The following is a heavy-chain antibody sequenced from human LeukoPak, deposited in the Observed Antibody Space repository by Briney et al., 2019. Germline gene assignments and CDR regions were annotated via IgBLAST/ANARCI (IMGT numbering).Heavy chain of an antibody. D-gene: IGHD2-15*01. Sequence: GGSLRLSCAASGFTFSSYAMHWVRQAPGKGLEWVAVISYDGSNKYYADSVKGRFTISRDNSKNTLYLQMNSLRAEDTAVYYCARGFPSIVAVVAATPGFDYWGQGTLVTVSS. V-gene: IGHV3-30*04. CDR2: ISYDGSNK. J-gene: IGHJ4*02. CDR3: ARGFPSIVAVVAATPGFDY. CDR1: GFTFSSYA.